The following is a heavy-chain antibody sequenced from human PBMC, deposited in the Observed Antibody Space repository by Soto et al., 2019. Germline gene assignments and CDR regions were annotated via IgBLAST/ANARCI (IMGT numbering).Heavy chain of an antibody. V-gene: IGHV3-7*04. Sequence: EVQLVESGGGLVQPGGSLRLSCVASGFIFSSYWMHWVRQTPDKGLEWVANIKQDGSEKYYVDSVNGRFTISRDNAKNSLFLQMNNLRAEDTAVYYCARGGTIREWLTDHWGQGTLVTVSS. CDR3: ARGGTIREWLTDH. CDR2: IKQDGSEK. J-gene: IGHJ5*02. CDR1: GFIFSSYW. D-gene: IGHD5-12*01.